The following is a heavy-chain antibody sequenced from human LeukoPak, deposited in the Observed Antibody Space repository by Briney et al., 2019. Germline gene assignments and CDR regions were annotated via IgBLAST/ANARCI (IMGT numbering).Heavy chain of an antibody. CDR1: GFDFRRYW. J-gene: IGHJ4*01. V-gene: IGHV3-7*01. Sequence: PGGSLRLTCAASGFDFRRYWMHWVRQPPGKGLERVAIMNMDGSDRSYVDSVEGRFTISRDNANNLLFLQMSSLRAEDTAIYYCVRDVGWLQLDYWSQGTVVTVPS. CDR2: MNMDGSDR. CDR3: VRDVGWLQLDY. D-gene: IGHD5-24*01.